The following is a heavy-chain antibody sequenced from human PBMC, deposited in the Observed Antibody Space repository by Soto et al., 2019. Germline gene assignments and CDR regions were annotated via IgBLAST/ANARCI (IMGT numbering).Heavy chain of an antibody. CDR3: ARDARAYDY. CDR1: GGSVSSGSYY. J-gene: IGHJ4*02. Sequence: SETLSLTCTVSGGSVSSGSYYWSWIRQPPGKGLEWIGYIYYSGSTNYNPSLKSRVTISVDTSKNQFSLKLSSVIAADTAVYYCARDARAYDYWGQGTLVTVSS. V-gene: IGHV4-61*01. CDR2: IYYSGST.